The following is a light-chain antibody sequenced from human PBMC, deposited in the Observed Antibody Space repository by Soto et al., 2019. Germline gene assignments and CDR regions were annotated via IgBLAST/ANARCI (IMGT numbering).Light chain of an antibody. Sequence: DIQMTQSPSTLSASVGDRVTITCRASKSITNWVAWYQQKVGRAPKLLLYDASTLETGVPSRFSGSGSGTEFALTISSLQPDDFATYYCQQYKIYSQTFGQGTKVDIK. V-gene: IGKV1-5*01. CDR2: DAS. CDR1: KSITNW. CDR3: QQYKIYSQT. J-gene: IGKJ1*01.